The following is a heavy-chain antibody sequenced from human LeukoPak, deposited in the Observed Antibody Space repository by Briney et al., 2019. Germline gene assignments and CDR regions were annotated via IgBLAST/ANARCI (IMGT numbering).Heavy chain of an antibody. V-gene: IGHV4-34*01. J-gene: IGHJ4*02. D-gene: IGHD3-22*01. CDR2: INHSGST. CDR1: GGSFSGYY. Sequence: SETLSLTCAVYGGSFSGYYWSWIRQPPGKGLEWIGEINHSGSTNYNPSLKSRVTISVDTSKNQFSLKLNSVTAADTAVYYCATEYSSSPHYWGQGALVTVSS. CDR3: ATEYSSSPHY.